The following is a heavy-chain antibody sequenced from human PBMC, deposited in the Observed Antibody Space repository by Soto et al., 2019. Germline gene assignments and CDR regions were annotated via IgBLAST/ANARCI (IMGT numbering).Heavy chain of an antibody. CDR3: ARDSSGFELYGMDV. Sequence: PGGSLRLSCAASGFTFSSYAMHWVRQAPGKGLEWVAVISYDGSNKYYADSVKGRFTISRDNSKNKLYLQMNSLRAEDTVVYYCARDSSGFELYGMDVWGQGTTVTVSS. CDR2: ISYDGSNK. J-gene: IGHJ6*02. D-gene: IGHD6-19*01. V-gene: IGHV3-30-3*01. CDR1: GFTFSSYA.